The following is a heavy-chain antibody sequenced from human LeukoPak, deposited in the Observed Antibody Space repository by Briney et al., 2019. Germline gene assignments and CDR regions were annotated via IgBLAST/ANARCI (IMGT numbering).Heavy chain of an antibody. CDR1: GYTFTGYY. Sequence: ASVKVSCKASGYTFTGYYMHWVRQAPGQGLEWMVWINPNSGGTNYAQKFQGRVTMTRDTSISTAYMELSRLRSDDTAVYYCARVLSRRYSSGWGGLDYWGQGTLVTVSS. CDR3: ARVLSRRYSSGWGGLDY. CDR2: INPNSGGT. D-gene: IGHD6-19*01. J-gene: IGHJ4*02. V-gene: IGHV1-2*02.